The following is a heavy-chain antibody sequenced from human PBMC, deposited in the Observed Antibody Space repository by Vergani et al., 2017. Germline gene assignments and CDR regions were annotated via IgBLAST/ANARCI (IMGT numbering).Heavy chain of an antibody. J-gene: IGHJ6*02. D-gene: IGHD6-6*01. CDR2: IYTSGST. Sequence: QVQLQESGPGLVKPSETLSLTCTVSGGSISSYYWSWIRQPAGKGLEWIGRIYTSGSTNYNPPLKSPVTMSVDTSKNQFSLKLSSVTAADTAVYYCARDPLVSSSSGLAYYYYGMDVGGQGTTVTVSS. CDR1: GGSISSYY. V-gene: IGHV4-4*07. CDR3: ARDPLVSSSSGLAYYYYGMDV.